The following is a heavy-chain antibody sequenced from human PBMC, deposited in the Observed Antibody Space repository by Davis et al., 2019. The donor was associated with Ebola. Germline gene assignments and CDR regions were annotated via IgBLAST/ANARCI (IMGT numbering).Heavy chain of an antibody. CDR3: AKTVRTYYDYYYYGMDV. CDR1: GFTFSNYA. CDR2: ISASGSNR. Sequence: PGGSLRLSCAASGFTFSNYALTWVRQAPGKGLEWVSIISASGSNRDYADSVKGRFTISRDNSKNTLYLQMNSLRAEDTAIYYCAKTVRTYYDYYYYGMDVWGQGTTVTVSS. V-gene: IGHV3-23*01. D-gene: IGHD1-26*01. J-gene: IGHJ6*02.